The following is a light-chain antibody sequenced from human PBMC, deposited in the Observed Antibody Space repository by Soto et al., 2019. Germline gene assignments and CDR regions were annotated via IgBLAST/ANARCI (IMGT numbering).Light chain of an antibody. V-gene: IGLV2-14*01. Sequence: QSALTQPASVSGSPGQSITISCTGTSSDVGNYKYVSWYQQHPGKAPKLMIYEVSNRPSGVSNRFSGSNSGNTASLTISGLQAEDDTDYYCFSHTSSGTYGFGPGPKLTVL. CDR2: EVS. CDR3: FSHTSSGTYG. CDR1: SSDVGNYKY. J-gene: IGLJ1*01.